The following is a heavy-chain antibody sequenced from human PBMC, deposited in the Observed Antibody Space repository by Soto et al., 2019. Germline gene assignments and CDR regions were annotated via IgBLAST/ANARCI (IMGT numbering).Heavy chain of an antibody. J-gene: IGHJ5*02. CDR2: IYYSGST. CDR1: GGSISSYY. CDR3: ATFYSSLWFDP. D-gene: IGHD6-13*01. V-gene: IGHV4-59*01. Sequence: WETLFLTCTVSGGSISSYYLSWIRQPPGKGLGWVGYIYYSGSTNYHPSLKSRVTISVDTSKNQFSLKLSSVTAADTAVYYCATFYSSLWFDPWGQGTLVTVSP.